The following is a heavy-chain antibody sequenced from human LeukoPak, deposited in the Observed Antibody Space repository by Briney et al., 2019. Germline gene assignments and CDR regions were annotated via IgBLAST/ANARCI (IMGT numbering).Heavy chain of an antibody. CDR3: ARDSMYSTSPFDY. D-gene: IGHD6-6*01. CDR1: GFTFSNSA. CDR2: ISSSSSTI. Sequence: PGGSLRLSCAASGFTFSNSAMNWVRQAPGKGLEWVSHISSSSSTIYYADSVKGRFTISRDNAKNSLYLQMNSLGAEDTAVYYCARDSMYSTSPFDYWGQGTLVTVSS. V-gene: IGHV3-48*01. J-gene: IGHJ4*02.